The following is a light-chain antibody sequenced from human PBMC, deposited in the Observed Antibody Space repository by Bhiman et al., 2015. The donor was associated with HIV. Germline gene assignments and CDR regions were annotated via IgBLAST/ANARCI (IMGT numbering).Light chain of an antibody. CDR1: SSNIGSNT. J-gene: IGLJ2*01. V-gene: IGLV1-44*01. CDR2: SNN. CDR3: VAWDDSLNGVV. Sequence: QSVLTQPPSASGTPGQTVTISCSGSSSNIGSNTVNWYQQLPGTAPKLLIYSNNQRPSGVPDRFSGSKSGTSASLAISGLQAEDEADYYCVAWDDSLNGVVFGGGTKLTVL.